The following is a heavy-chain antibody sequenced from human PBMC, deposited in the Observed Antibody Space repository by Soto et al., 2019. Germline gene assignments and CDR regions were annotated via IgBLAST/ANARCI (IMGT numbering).Heavy chain of an antibody. Sequence: ASVKVPCKVSGYTLTELSMHWVRQAPGKGLEWMGGFDPEDGETIYAQKFQGRVTMTEDTSTDTAYMELSSLRSEDTAVYYCATDSPFYRSSFAFDIWGQGTMVTVSS. CDR2: FDPEDGET. D-gene: IGHD6-6*01. J-gene: IGHJ3*02. CDR1: GYTLTELS. CDR3: ATDSPFYRSSFAFDI. V-gene: IGHV1-24*01.